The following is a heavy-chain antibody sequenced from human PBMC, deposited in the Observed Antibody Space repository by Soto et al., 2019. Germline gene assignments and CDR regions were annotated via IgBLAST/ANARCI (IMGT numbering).Heavy chain of an antibody. CDR3: VRDGTKTLRDWFDP. CDR1: GASISGFY. V-gene: IGHV4-4*07. Sequence: PSETLSLTCTVSGASISGFYWSWIRKSAGRGLEWIGRIYATGTTDYNPSLKSRVMMSVDTSKKQFSLKLRSVTAADTAVYYCVRDGTKTLRDWFDPWGQGISVTVSS. CDR2: IYATGTT. D-gene: IGHD1-1*01. J-gene: IGHJ5*02.